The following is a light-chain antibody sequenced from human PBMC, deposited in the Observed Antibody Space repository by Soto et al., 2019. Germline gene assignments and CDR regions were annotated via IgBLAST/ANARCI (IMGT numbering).Light chain of an antibody. V-gene: IGLV2-14*01. J-gene: IGLJ2*01. Sequence: QSALTQPASVSGSPGQSITISCTGTSSDVGGFNYVSWYQQHPGKVPKLMIYDASNRPSGVSNRFSGSKSGNTASLTISGLQAEDEADYYCSSYTTSSVVFGGGTKVTVL. CDR2: DAS. CDR3: SSYTTSSVV. CDR1: SSDVGGFNY.